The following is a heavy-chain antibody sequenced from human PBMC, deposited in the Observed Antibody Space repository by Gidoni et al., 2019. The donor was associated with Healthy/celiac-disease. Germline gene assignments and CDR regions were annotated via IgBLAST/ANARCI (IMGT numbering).Heavy chain of an antibody. Sequence: EVQLVESGGGLVQPGGSLRLSCAASGFTFSSYAMSWVRQAPGKGLDLVSAISGSGGSTYYADSVQGRFTISRDNSKNTLYLQMNSLRSEDTAVYYCANSLVRDYFDYWGQGTLVTVSS. CDR2: ISGSGGST. CDR1: GFTFSSYA. V-gene: IGHV3-23*04. D-gene: IGHD6-6*01. CDR3: ANSLVRDYFDY. J-gene: IGHJ4*02.